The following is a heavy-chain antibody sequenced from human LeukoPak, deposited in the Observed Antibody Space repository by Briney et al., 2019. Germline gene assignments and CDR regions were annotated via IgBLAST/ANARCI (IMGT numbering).Heavy chain of an antibody. V-gene: IGHV3-23*01. J-gene: IGHJ4*02. CDR2: ISGSGGST. CDR1: GFTFSSYA. Sequence: GGSLRLSCAASGFTFSSYAMSWVRQALGKGLEWVSAISGSGGSTYYADSVKGRFTISRDNSKNTLYLQMNSLRAEDTAVYYCAKDSGGITMVRGVSDYWGQGTLVTVSS. CDR3: AKDSGGITMVRGVSDY. D-gene: IGHD3-10*01.